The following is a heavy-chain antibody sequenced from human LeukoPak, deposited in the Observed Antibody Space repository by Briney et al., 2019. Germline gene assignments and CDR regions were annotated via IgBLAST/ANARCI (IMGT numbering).Heavy chain of an antibody. CDR1: GFTFSNYA. Sequence: GGSLRLSCAASGFTFSNYAMTWVRQAPGKGLEGVSAISGSGGSTYYVDSVKGRFTISRDNSKNTLYLQMNSLRAEDTAVYYCAKDYCRGTSCYLNWFDPWGQGTLVTVSS. CDR3: AKDYCRGTSCYLNWFDP. J-gene: IGHJ5*02. CDR2: ISGSGGST. D-gene: IGHD2-2*01. V-gene: IGHV3-23*01.